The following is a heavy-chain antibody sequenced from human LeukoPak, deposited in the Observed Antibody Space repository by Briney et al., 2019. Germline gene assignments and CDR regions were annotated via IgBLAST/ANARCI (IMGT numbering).Heavy chain of an antibody. CDR2: ISSSGTSI. CDR3: ARSTGGYDGLFDY. V-gene: IGHV3-48*01. Sequence: GGSLRLSCAASGFIFKSYYMNWVRQAPGKGLEWVSLISSSGTSIYYTDSVKGRFTISRDNAQNSLYLQMNSLRAEDTAEYYCARSTGGYDGLFDYWGQGTLVTVSS. CDR1: GFIFKSYY. D-gene: IGHD5-12*01. J-gene: IGHJ4*02.